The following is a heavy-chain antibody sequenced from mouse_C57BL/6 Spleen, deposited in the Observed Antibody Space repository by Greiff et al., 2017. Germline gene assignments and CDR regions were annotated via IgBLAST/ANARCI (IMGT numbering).Heavy chain of an antibody. Sequence: QVQLKESGAELARPGASVKLSCKASGYTFTSYGISWVKQRTGQGLEWIGEIYPRSGNTYYNAKFKGKATLTADKSSSTAYMELRSLTSEVSAVYFCARGDTTDYFDYWGQGTTLTVSS. D-gene: IGHD1-1*01. CDR1: GYTFTSYG. J-gene: IGHJ2*01. V-gene: IGHV1-81*01. CDR2: IYPRSGNT. CDR3: ARGDTTDYFDY.